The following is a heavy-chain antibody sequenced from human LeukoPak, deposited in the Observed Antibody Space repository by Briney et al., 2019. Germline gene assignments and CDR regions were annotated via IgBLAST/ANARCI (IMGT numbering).Heavy chain of an antibody. CDR3: ARGNYGSRTPGYGMDV. CDR1: GFTFSSYD. Sequence: PGGSLRLSCAASGFTFSSYDMHWVRQATGKGLEWVSAIGTAGDTYYPGSVKGRFTISRENAKSSLYLQMNSLRAGDTAVYYCARGNYGSRTPGYGMDVWGQGTTVTVSS. CDR2: IGTAGDT. J-gene: IGHJ6*02. D-gene: IGHD3-10*01. V-gene: IGHV3-13*01.